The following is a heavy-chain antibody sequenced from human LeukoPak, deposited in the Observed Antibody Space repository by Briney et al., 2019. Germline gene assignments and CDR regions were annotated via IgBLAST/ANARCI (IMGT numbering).Heavy chain of an antibody. Sequence: SDTPSLTCAVYGRSFSGYYWSWIRQPPGKGLEWIGEINHSGSTNYNPSLKSRVTISVDTSKNQFSLKLSSVTAADTAVYYCAVELGYCSSTSCYTAFDIWGQGTMVTVSS. CDR1: GRSFSGYY. V-gene: IGHV4-34*01. J-gene: IGHJ3*02. D-gene: IGHD2-2*02. CDR2: INHSGST. CDR3: AVELGYCSSTSCYTAFDI.